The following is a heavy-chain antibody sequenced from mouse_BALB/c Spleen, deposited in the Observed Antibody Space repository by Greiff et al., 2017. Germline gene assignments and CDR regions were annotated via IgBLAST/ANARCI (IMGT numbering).Heavy chain of an antibody. D-gene: IGHD2-4*01. CDR1: GFTFSSFG. J-gene: IGHJ2*01. Sequence: EVKLVESGGGLVQPGGSRKLSCAASGFTFSSFGMHWVRQAPEKGLEWVAYISSGSSTIYYADTVKGRFTISRDNPKNTLFLQMTSLRSEDTAMYYCARSPTMITALDYWGQGTTLTVSS. CDR3: ARSPTMITALDY. CDR2: ISSGSSTI. V-gene: IGHV5-17*02.